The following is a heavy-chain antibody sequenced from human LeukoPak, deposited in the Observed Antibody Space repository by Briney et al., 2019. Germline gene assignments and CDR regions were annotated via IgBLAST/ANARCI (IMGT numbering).Heavy chain of an antibody. CDR3: ARDLNIVVGPVHH. Sequence: GRPLRLSCAASGFTFSTYGMHWVRQAPGKGLEWVSLIWYDGSKKYYADSVKGRFTISRDNSKNTLYLQMNSLGAEDTAVYYCARDLNIVVGPVHHWGQGTLVTVSS. CDR1: GFTFSTYG. J-gene: IGHJ1*01. V-gene: IGHV3-33*01. D-gene: IGHD2-2*01. CDR2: IWYDGSKK.